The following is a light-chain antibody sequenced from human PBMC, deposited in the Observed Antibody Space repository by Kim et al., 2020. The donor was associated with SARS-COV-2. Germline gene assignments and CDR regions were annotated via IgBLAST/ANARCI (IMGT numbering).Light chain of an antibody. V-gene: IGLV1-51*01. CDR3: GTWDSSLSVYV. CDR2: DND. CDR1: SSNIENNY. Sequence: QKVTIPCSGTSSNIENNYVSWYQQLPGTAPKLLIFDNDERPSGIPDRFSGSKSGTSATLGITGLQTGDEADYYCGTWDSSLSVYVFGTGTKVTVL. J-gene: IGLJ1*01.